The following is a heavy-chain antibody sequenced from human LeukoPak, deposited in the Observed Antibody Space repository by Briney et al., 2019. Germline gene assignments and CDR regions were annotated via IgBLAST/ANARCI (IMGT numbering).Heavy chain of an antibody. V-gene: IGHV1-18*01. CDR3: ARDLYSSSWYGHYYYYYYMDV. CDR2: ISAYNGNT. J-gene: IGHJ6*03. CDR1: GYTINSYD. Sequence: ASGKFSCKASGYTINSYDITWVRQAPKQRLEWMGWISAYNGNTNYAQKLQGRVTMTTDTSTSTAYMELGSLRSDDTAVYYCARDLYSSSWYGHYYYYYYMDVWGKGTTVTVSS. D-gene: IGHD6-13*01.